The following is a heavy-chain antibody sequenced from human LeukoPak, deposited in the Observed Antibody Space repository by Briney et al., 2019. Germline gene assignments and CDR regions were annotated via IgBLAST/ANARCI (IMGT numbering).Heavy chain of an antibody. J-gene: IGHJ3*01. D-gene: IGHD6-13*01. V-gene: IGHV3-23*01. CDR3: AKARIAAAGTGAFDV. Sequence: AMSSTDGSAQYAESVKGRFTISRDNSKNSLYLQMNSLRDEDTAVYYCAKARIAAAGTGAFDVWGQGTMVTVSS. CDR2: MSSTDGSA.